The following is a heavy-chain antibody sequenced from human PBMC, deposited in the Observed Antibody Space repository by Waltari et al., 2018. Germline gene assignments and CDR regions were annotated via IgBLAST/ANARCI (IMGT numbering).Heavy chain of an antibody. D-gene: IGHD3-22*01. CDR2: YSTYNGNT. V-gene: IGHV1-18*01. J-gene: IGHJ3*02. Sequence: QAQLVQSGAEVKKPGASEKVSCKASGYTLTTYGISWVRQAPGQGLEWMWWYSTYNGNTNYGQKFQGRLTMTTDTSKTTIYMELKSLRSDDTAVYYCARDSHYYYDSDDYYRRFSDAFDIWGQGTMVTVS. CDR1: GYTLTTYG. CDR3: ARDSHYYYDSDDYYRRFSDAFDI.